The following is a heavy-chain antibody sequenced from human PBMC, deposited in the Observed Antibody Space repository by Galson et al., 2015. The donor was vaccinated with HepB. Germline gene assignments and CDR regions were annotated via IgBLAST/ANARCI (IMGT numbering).Heavy chain of an antibody. D-gene: IGHD6-13*01. CDR3: ARDPDSSSWKYYFDY. CDR1: GFTFSSYS. Sequence: SLRLSCAASGFTFSSYSMNWVRQAPGKGLEWVSSISSSSSYIYYADSVKGRFTISRDNAKNSLYLQMNSLRAEDTAVYYCARDPDSSSWKYYFDYWGQGTLVTVSS. CDR2: ISSSSSYI. V-gene: IGHV3-21*01. J-gene: IGHJ4*02.